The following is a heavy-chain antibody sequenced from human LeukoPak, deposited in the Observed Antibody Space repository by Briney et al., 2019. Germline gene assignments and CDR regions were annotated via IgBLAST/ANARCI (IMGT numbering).Heavy chain of an antibody. CDR2: ISSSSSYI. CDR3: AKDQFKMVRGGKAFDI. D-gene: IGHD3-10*01. V-gene: IGHV3-21*01. Sequence: GGSLRLSCAASGFTFSSYSMNWVRQAPGKGLEWVSSISSSSSYIYYADSVKGRFTISRDNSKNTLYLQMNSLRAEDTAVYYCAKDQFKMVRGGKAFDIWGQGTMVTVSS. J-gene: IGHJ3*02. CDR1: GFTFSSYS.